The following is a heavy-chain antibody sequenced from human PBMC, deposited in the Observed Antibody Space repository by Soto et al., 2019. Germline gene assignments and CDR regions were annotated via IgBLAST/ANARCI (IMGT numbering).Heavy chain of an antibody. Sequence: SVKVSCKDTGGLFSSYAVSWVRQAPGQGLEWMGGIIPVFDTVYYAQKFQGRVTITADESTNTAHMELSSLRSEDTAMYYCARGGSGYVWFNEFWGQGTLVTVSS. CDR2: IIPVFDTV. D-gene: IGHD3-22*01. V-gene: IGHV1-69*13. CDR3: ARGGSGYVWFNEF. CDR1: GGLFSSYA. J-gene: IGHJ4*02.